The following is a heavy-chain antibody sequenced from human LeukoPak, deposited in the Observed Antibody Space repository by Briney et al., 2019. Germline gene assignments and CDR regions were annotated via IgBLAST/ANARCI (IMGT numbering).Heavy chain of an antibody. CDR3: SRDMYGLGAY. J-gene: IGHJ4*02. Sequence: GGSLRLSCAASGFTFSSSWMHWVRQAPGKGLVWVSRITSDGSSTNYADSVKGRFTISRDNAKNTLYLQMNSLRAEDTAVYYCSRDMYGLGAYWGQGTLVTVSS. CDR2: ITSDGSST. D-gene: IGHD3-10*02. V-gene: IGHV3-74*01. CDR1: GFTFSSSW.